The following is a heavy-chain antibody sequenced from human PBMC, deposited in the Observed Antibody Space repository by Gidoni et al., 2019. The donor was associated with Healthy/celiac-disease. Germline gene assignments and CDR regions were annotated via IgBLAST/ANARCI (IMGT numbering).Heavy chain of an antibody. D-gene: IGHD2-2*01. V-gene: IGHV3-9*01. J-gene: IGHJ4*02. CDR3: AKAGGTGYCSSTSCHLYYFDY. CDR1: GFTFDAYA. CDR2: ISWNSGSI. Sequence: EVQLVESGGGLVQPGRSLRLSCAASGFTFDAYAMPWVRQAPGKGLEWVSGISWNSGSIGYADSVKGRFTISRDNAKNSLYLQMNSLRAEDTALYYCAKAGGTGYCSSTSCHLYYFDYWGQGTLVTVSS.